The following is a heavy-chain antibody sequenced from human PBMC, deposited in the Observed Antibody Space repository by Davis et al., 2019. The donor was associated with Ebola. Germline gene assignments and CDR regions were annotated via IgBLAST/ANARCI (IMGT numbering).Heavy chain of an antibody. Sequence: GGSLRLSCAASGFTFSTYSMNWVRQSPGKGLEWVSSITSGSTFIYYADSVKGRFTISRDDAKSSLYLQMNSLTAGDTAVYYCVRSRGYWGQGTLVTVSS. CDR3: VRSRGY. CDR2: ITSGSTFI. D-gene: IGHD3-10*01. V-gene: IGHV3-21*01. J-gene: IGHJ4*02. CDR1: GFTFSTYS.